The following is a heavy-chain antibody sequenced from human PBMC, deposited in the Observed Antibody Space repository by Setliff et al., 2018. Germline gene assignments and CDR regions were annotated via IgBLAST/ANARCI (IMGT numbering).Heavy chain of an antibody. CDR3: ARDPEGGEFDI. CDR1: GFTVSSSD. D-gene: IGHD2-21*01. V-gene: IGHV3-7*01. J-gene: IGHJ4*03. CDR2: ISEDGSGN. Sequence: GGSLRLSCATSGFTVSSSDMSWVRQAPGKGLEWVADISEDGSGNFYSDSVRGRFTISRDNARNLLFLQMNSMTVEDTGVYYCARDPEGGEFDIWGRGTLVTVSS.